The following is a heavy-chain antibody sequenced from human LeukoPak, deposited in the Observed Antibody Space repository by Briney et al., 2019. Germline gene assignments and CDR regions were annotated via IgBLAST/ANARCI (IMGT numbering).Heavy chain of an antibody. J-gene: IGHJ4*02. V-gene: IGHV5-51*01. CDR1: GYSFSSYW. CDR2: IYPADSDT. Sequence: PGESLKISCKGSGYSFSSYWIAWVRQMPGKGLEWMGIIYPADSDTTYSPSFQGQVTISADKYISTAYLQWNSLKASDTAMYFCARRRSSTLIDYWGQGTLVTVSS. CDR3: ARRRSSTLIDY. D-gene: IGHD3-10*01.